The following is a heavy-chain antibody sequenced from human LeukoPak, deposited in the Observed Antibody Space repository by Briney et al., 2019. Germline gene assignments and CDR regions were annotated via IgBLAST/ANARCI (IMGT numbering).Heavy chain of an antibody. CDR3: VRVLSGSWDWFDP. CDR2: INSDGSST. CDR1: GFTFSSYW. D-gene: IGHD3-22*01. Sequence: GGSLRLSCAASGFTFSSYWMHWVRQAPGKGLVWVSRINSDGSSTSYADSVKGRFTISRDNAKNTLYLQMNSLRAEDTALYHCVRVLSGSWDWFDPWGQGTLVTVSS. J-gene: IGHJ5*02. V-gene: IGHV3-74*01.